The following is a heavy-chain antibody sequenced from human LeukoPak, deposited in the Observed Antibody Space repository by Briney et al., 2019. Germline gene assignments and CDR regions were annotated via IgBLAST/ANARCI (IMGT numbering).Heavy chain of an antibody. CDR3: ARQYKRPISGGDY. J-gene: IGHJ4*02. D-gene: IGHD1-1*01. CDR1: GGSISSSSYY. CDR2: IYYSGST. V-gene: IGHV4-39*01. Sequence: PSETLSLTCTVSGGSISSSSYYWGWIRQPPGKGLEWIGSIYYSGSTYYNPSLKSRVTISVDTSKNQFSLKLSSVTAADTAVYYCARQYKRPISGGDYWGQGTLVTVSS.